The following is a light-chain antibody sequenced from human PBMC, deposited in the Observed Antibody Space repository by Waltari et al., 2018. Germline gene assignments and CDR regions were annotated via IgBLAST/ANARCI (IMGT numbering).Light chain of an antibody. CDR1: SSNIGAGYD. V-gene: IGLV1-40*01. J-gene: IGLJ2*01. CDR2: GNG. CDR3: QSYDSSLSGVV. Sequence: QSVLTQPPSVSGAPGQRVTISCTGSSSNIGAGYDVHWYQKLPGTAPKLLIYGNGNRPSGVPDRFSGSKSGTSASLAITGLQAEDEADYYCQSYDSSLSGVVFGGGTKLTVL.